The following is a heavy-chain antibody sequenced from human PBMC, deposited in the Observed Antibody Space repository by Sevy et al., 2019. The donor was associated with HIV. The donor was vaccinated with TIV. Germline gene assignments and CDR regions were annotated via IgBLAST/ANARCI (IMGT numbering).Heavy chain of an antibody. CDR3: AKDRGDRIGWYPLFDP. Sequence: GGSLRLSCAGSGFSFRTNGMHWVRQAPGKGLDWVAVISKNGDYKSYADSVKGRFTISRDNSKNTLYLQMNSLRTEDTALYYCAKDRGDRIGWYPLFDPWGQGTLVTVSS. D-gene: IGHD6-19*01. CDR2: ISKNGDYK. J-gene: IGHJ5*02. CDR1: GFSFRTNG. V-gene: IGHV3-30*18.